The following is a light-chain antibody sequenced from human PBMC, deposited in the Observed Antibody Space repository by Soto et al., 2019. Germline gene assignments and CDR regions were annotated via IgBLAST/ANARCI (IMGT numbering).Light chain of an antibody. CDR2: AAS. V-gene: IGKV1-39*01. J-gene: IGKJ1*01. CDR1: QSISSY. CDR3: QQSYSTPPT. Sequence: DIQMTQSPSSLSASVGDRVTITCRASQSISSYLNWYQQNPGKAPKLLIYAASSLQSGVPSRFSGSGSGTDFALTISSLQPEDFAPYYCQQSYSTPPTFGQGTKVEI.